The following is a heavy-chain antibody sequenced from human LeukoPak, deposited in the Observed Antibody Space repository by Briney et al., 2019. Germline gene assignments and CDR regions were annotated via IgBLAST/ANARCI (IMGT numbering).Heavy chain of an antibody. D-gene: IGHD5-18*01. Sequence: ASVKVSCKASGYTFTSYYMHWVRQAPGQGLEWMGIINPSGGSTSYAQKFQGRVTMTRDTSTSTAYMELSSLRSEDTAVYYCARDLSGPWIQLWFRGYYFDYWGQGTLVTVSS. J-gene: IGHJ4*02. V-gene: IGHV1-46*01. CDR2: INPSGGST. CDR1: GYTFTSYY. CDR3: ARDLSGPWIQLWFRGYYFDY.